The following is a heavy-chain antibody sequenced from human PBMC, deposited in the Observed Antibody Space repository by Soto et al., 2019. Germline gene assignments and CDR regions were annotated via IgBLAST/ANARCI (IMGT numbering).Heavy chain of an antibody. Sequence: PSETLSLTCTVSGGSISSYYWSWIRQPPGKGLEWIGYIYYSGSTNYNPSLKSRVTISVDTSKNQFSLKLSSVTAADTAVYYCARLLRSRAPIDYWGQGTLVTVSS. J-gene: IGHJ4*02. CDR1: GGSISSYY. CDR2: IYYSGST. CDR3: ARLLRSRAPIDY. V-gene: IGHV4-59*08.